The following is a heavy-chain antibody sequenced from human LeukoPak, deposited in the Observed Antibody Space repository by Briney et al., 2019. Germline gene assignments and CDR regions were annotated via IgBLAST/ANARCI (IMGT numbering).Heavy chain of an antibody. Sequence: GGSLRLSCAASGLTFKNYAMTWVRQAPGKGLEWVSTISGKGDSTYYADSVKGRFTISRDNSKNTLSLQMNNLRADDTAVYYCAKGGHFSCFDPWGQGTLVTVSS. CDR1: GLTFKNYA. J-gene: IGHJ5*02. CDR3: AKGGHFSCFDP. V-gene: IGHV3-23*01. CDR2: ISGKGDST. D-gene: IGHD1-26*01.